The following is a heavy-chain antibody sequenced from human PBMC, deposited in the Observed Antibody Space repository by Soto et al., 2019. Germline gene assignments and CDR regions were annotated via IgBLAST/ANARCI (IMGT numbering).Heavy chain of an antibody. CDR1: GYTFTSYG. CDR3: AREGGSYCGGDCYPPDY. CDR2: ISAYNGNT. D-gene: IGHD2-21*02. Sequence: QVQLVQSGAEVKKPGASVKVSCKASGYTFTSYGISWVRQAPGQGLEWMGWISAYNGNTNYAQKLQGRVTMTTDTPTSTAFMELRRLRSDDTAVYYCAREGGSYCGGDCYPPDYWGQGTLVTVSS. J-gene: IGHJ4*02. V-gene: IGHV1-18*01.